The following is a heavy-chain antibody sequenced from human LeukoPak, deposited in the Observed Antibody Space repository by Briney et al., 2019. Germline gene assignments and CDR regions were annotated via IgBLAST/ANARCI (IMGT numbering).Heavy chain of an antibody. CDR1: GFTFSSYA. J-gene: IGHJ4*02. V-gene: IGHV3-23*01. D-gene: IGHD2-2*01. CDR2: ISGGGGTT. Sequence: GGSLRLSCAASGFTFSSYAMMWLRQAPGKGLEWVSAISGGGGTTLYADSVKGRFTISRDNSKNILYLQMNSLRAEDTAVYYCARWYCSSTNCYYDYWGQGTLVTVSS. CDR3: ARWYCSSTNCYYDY.